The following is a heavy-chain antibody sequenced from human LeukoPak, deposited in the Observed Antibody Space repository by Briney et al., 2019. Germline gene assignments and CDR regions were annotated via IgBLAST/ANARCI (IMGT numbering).Heavy chain of an antibody. Sequence: ASVKVSCKASGYTFTSYGISWVRQAPGQGGEGMGWISAYNGNTNYAQKLQGRVTMTPDPSTSTAYMELRSLRSDDTAVYYCARESAYYYDSSGYYSLAFDIWGQGTMATVSS. D-gene: IGHD3-22*01. CDR2: ISAYNGNT. CDR1: GYTFTSYG. J-gene: IGHJ3*02. V-gene: IGHV1-18*01. CDR3: ARESAYYYDSSGYYSLAFDI.